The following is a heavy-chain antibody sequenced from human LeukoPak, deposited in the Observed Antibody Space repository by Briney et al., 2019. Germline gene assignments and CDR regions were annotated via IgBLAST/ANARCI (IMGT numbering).Heavy chain of an antibody. CDR1: GFTVSSNY. D-gene: IGHD3-16*01. CDR3: ARERPLISPVGYYYYYGMDV. Sequence: PGGSLRLSCAASGFTVSSNYMSWVRQAPGKGLEWVSVIYSGGSTYYADSVKGRFTISRDNSKNTLYLQMNSLRAEDTAVYYCARERPLISPVGYYYYYGMDVWGQGTTVTVSS. CDR2: IYSGGST. J-gene: IGHJ6*02. V-gene: IGHV3-66*01.